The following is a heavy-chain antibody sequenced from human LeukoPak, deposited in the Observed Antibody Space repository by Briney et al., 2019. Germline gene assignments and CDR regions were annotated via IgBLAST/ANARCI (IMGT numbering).Heavy chain of an antibody. CDR2: IYYTGQT. CDR3: ARGEGEYNGSGDWFDP. CDR1: GDSISNYY. J-gene: IGHJ5*02. V-gene: IGHV4-59*01. Sequence: KPSETLSLTCSVSGDSISNYYWTWIRQPPGKGLEWIGDIYYTGQTNYNPSLKSRVTISVDTYKGHFSLRLTSVTAADTAMYYCARGEGEYNGSGDWFDPWGQGTLVTVSS. D-gene: IGHD3-10*01.